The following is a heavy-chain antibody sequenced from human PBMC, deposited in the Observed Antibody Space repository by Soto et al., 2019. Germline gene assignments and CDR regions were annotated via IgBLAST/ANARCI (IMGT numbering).Heavy chain of an antibody. CDR1: GFSLSNTRMG. CDR2: IFSNDQK. J-gene: IGHJ4*02. CDR3: ARTRSAYNFWSGGYDY. V-gene: IGHV2-26*01. D-gene: IGHD3-3*01. Sequence: QVTLKESGPVLVKPTETLTLTCTVSGFSLSNTRMGVSWIRQSPGKALEWLAHIFSNDQKSYTTSLKSRHTISKDTSKSQVVLTLTNMDSVDTATYFCARTRSAYNFWSGGYDYWGRGTLVTVSS.